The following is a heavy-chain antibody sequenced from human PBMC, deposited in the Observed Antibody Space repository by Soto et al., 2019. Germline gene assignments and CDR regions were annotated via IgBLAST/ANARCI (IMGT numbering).Heavy chain of an antibody. Sequence: GGSLRLSCAASGFTFSSYAMSWVRQAPGKGLEWVSVISGSGGSTYYADSVKGRFTISRDNSKNTLYLQMNSLRAEDTAVYYCAKDQSTSPFTTQYGYWGQGTQVTVSS. V-gene: IGHV3-23*01. CDR1: GFTFSSYA. CDR3: AKDQSTSPFTTQYGY. J-gene: IGHJ4*02. CDR2: ISGSGGST. D-gene: IGHD3-22*01.